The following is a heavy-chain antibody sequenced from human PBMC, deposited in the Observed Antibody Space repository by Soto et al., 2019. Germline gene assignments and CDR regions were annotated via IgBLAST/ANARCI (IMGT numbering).Heavy chain of an antibody. CDR3: AASIFYYGMDV. Sequence: GESLKISCKGSGYTVTNYCMGLVRQMPGKGPEWMGIIYPGDSDTKYNPSFQGQVTISADKSITTTYLQWSSLKASDTAIHYCAASIFYYGMDVWGQGTTVTVSS. CDR1: GYTVTNYC. CDR2: IYPGDSDT. V-gene: IGHV5-51*01. J-gene: IGHJ6*02.